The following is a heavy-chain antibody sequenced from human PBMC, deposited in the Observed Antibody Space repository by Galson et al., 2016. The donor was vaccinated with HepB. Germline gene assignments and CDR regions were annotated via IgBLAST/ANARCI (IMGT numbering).Heavy chain of an antibody. D-gene: IGHD2-2*01. CDR3: ARDRGYQYTSDALDI. V-gene: IGHV3-33*01. Sequence: SLRLSRAASGFTFRNYCMPWVRQAPGKGLEWVADIWYDGSNKYYADSVKGRFTSSRDNSKNTLYLQMNSLRAEDTAVYYCARDRGYQYTSDALDIWGQGTMVTVSS. J-gene: IGHJ3*02. CDR2: IWYDGSNK. CDR1: GFTFRNYC.